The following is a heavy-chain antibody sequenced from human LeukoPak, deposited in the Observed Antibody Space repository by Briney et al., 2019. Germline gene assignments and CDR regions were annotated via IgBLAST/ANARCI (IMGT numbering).Heavy chain of an antibody. Sequence: SVKVSCKASGGSFSNYAISWVRQAPGQGLEWMGGIIPIFGTANYAQKFQGRVTITADESTSTAYMELSSLRSEDTAVYYCVSGDYGTALFDYWGQGTLVTVSS. CDR1: GGSFSNYA. V-gene: IGHV1-69*01. CDR3: VSGDYGTALFDY. D-gene: IGHD4-17*01. CDR2: IIPIFGTA. J-gene: IGHJ4*02.